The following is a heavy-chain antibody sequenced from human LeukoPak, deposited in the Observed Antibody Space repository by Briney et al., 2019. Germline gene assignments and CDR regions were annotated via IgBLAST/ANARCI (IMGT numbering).Heavy chain of an antibody. V-gene: IGHV1-2*02. CDR1: GYTFTGYY. J-gene: IGHJ4*02. CDR2: INPNSGGT. CDR3: ARDENFDY. Sequence: ASVKVSCKASGYTFTGYYMHWVRQAPAQGLEWMGWINPNSGGTNYAQKFQGRVTMTTDTSINTASMEPSRLTTDDTAVYYCARDENFDYWGQGTLVTVSS.